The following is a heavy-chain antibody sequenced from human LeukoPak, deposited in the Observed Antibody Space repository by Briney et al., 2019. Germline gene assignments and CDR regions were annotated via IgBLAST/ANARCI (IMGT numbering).Heavy chain of an antibody. CDR1: GYTFTGYY. V-gene: IGHV1-2*06. CDR3: ARVDYGGNSADY. J-gene: IGHJ4*02. Sequence: ASVTVSCKASGYTFTGYYMHWVRQAPGQGLEWMGRINPNSGGTNYAQKFQGRVTMTRDTSISTAYMELSRLRSDDTAVYYCARVDYGGNSADYWGQGTLVTVSS. D-gene: IGHD4-23*01. CDR2: INPNSGGT.